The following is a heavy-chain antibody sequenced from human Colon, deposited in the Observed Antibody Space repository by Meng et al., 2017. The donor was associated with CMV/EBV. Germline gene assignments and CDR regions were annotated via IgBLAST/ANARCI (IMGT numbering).Heavy chain of an antibody. D-gene: IGHD4/OR15-4a*01. CDR1: GESVSNNNW. V-gene: IGHV4-4*02. CDR2: IHHSGTT. J-gene: IGHJ4*02. Sequence: CAFSGESVSNNNWWAWHRQPPGKGPEWIGEIHHSGTTAHNPSLRSRISFSVDKSRNQVSLNLTTVTAADTAVYYCGSATDYKVDYWGQGTLVTVSS. CDR3: GSATDYKVDY.